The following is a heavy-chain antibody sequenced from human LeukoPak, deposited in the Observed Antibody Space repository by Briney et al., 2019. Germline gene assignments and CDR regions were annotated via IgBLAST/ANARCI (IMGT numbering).Heavy chain of an antibody. CDR2: ISSSSSYI. CDR3: VSGTVTIFRVVVIQRFDY. V-gene: IGHV3-21*01. D-gene: IGHD3-3*01. Sequence: GGSLRLSCAASGFTFSSYSMNWVRQAPGKGLEWVSSISSSSSYIYYADSVKGRFTISRDNAKNSLYLQMNSLRAEDTAVYYCVSGTVTIFRVVVIQRFDYWGQGTLVTVSS. CDR1: GFTFSSYS. J-gene: IGHJ4*02.